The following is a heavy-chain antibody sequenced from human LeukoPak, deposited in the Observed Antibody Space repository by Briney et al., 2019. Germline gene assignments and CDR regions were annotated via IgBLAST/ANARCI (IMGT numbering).Heavy chain of an antibody. D-gene: IGHD3-16*02. Sequence: GSLRLSCAASGFTFSSYEMNWVRQAPGKGLEWVSYISSSGSTIYYADSVKGRFTISRDNAKNSLYLQMNSLRAEDRGVYYCARAGFLITFGGVISWGQGTLVTVSS. CDR1: GFTFSSYE. CDR2: ISSSGSTI. V-gene: IGHV3-48*03. CDR3: ARAGFLITFGGVIS. J-gene: IGHJ5*02.